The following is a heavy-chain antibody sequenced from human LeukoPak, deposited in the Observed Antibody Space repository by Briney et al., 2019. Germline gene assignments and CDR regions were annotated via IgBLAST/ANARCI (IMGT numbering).Heavy chain of an antibody. J-gene: IGHJ4*02. CDR1: GYTFTKHW. CDR2: IYPGDSDT. V-gene: IGHV5-51*01. CDR3: VRGWRGSLYDPPDF. Sequence: GESLKISCEASGYTFTKHWIGWVRPVPGKGLEWMGIIYPGDSDTRYNPSFQGQVTVSVDKSITTAYLQWSSLKASDTAVYYCVRGWRGSLYDPPDFWGQGTLVTVSS. D-gene: IGHD3-16*01.